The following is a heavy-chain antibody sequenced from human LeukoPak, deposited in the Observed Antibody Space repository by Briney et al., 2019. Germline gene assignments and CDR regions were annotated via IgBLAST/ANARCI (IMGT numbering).Heavy chain of an antibody. CDR3: ARGKMDVLMVYAIRANWFDP. Sequence: ASVKVSCKASGYTFTSYDINWVRQATGQGLEWMGWMNPNSGNTGYAQKFQGRVTMTRNTSISTAYMELSSLRSEDTAVYYCARGKMDVLMVYAIRANWFDPWGQGTLVTVSS. CDR2: MNPNSGNT. V-gene: IGHV1-8*01. J-gene: IGHJ5*02. D-gene: IGHD2-8*01. CDR1: GYTFTSYD.